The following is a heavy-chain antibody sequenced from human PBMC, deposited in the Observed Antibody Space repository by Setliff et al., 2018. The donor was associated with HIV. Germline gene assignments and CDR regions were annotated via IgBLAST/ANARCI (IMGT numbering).Heavy chain of an antibody. CDR3: ARHAGLLWFGELWRGGEYYFDS. D-gene: IGHD3-10*01. CDR1: GYSISSGYY. V-gene: IGHV4-38-2*01. CDR2: IYHSGST. J-gene: IGHJ4*02. Sequence: PSETLSLTCAVSGYSISSGYYWGWIRQPPGKGLEWIGSIYHSGSTYYNPSRKSRVTISADTSKNQFSLKLSSVTVADTAVYHCARHAGLLWFGELWRGGEYYFDSWGQGTLVTVSS.